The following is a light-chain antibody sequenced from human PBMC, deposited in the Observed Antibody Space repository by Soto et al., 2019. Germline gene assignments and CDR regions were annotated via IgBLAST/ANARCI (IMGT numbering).Light chain of an antibody. CDR2: GAS. Sequence: EIVMTQSPVTLSVSPGERVTLSCRASQSVSNNLAWYQQKSGQAPRLLIYGASTRVAGIPARFSGSGSGTEFTLTISSLQSEDFAIYYCQQYDNRPPVTFGQGTRLDIK. CDR3: QQYDNRPPVT. V-gene: IGKV3-15*01. J-gene: IGKJ5*01. CDR1: QSVSNN.